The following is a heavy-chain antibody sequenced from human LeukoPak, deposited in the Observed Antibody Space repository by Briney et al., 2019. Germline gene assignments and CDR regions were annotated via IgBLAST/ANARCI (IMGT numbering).Heavy chain of an antibody. Sequence: SETLSLTCSVSGGSVNSYYWSWIRQPPGEGLEWIGYIYYTWSTNYNPSLKSRGDMSVDTSKNQRSLRVSSVTAADTAVYYCARWYCVSNTCYHMDVWGKGTTVTVSS. V-gene: IGHV4-59*02. J-gene: IGHJ6*03. CDR1: GGSVNSYY. D-gene: IGHD2-2*01. CDR2: IYYTWST. CDR3: ARWYCVSNTCYHMDV.